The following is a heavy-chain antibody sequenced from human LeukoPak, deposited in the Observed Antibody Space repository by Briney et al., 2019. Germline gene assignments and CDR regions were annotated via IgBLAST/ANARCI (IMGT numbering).Heavy chain of an antibody. J-gene: IGHJ4*02. CDR1: GGSISSGNYY. CDR3: ARGVVVVPAIGHPDY. Sequence: SETLSLTCTVSGGSISSGNYYWSWIRQPPGKGLGWVGYIYYSGSTYYNPSLKSRVTISVDTSKNQCSLKLSSVTAADTAVYYCARGVVVVPAIGHPDYWGQGTLVTVSS. D-gene: IGHD2-2*01. V-gene: IGHV4-30-4*08. CDR2: IYYSGST.